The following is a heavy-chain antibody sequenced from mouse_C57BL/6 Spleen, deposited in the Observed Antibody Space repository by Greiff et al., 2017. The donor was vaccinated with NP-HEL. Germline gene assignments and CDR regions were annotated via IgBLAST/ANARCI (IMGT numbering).Heavy chain of an antibody. CDR2: IYPGSGNT. J-gene: IGHJ4*01. CDR3: ARNYGSSVRDYAMDY. Sequence: VQLQQSGAELVRPGASVKLSCKASGYTFTDYYINWVKQRPGQGLEWIARIYPGSGNTYYNEKFKGKATLTAEKSSSTAYMQLSSLTSEDSAVYFCARNYGSSVRDYAMDYWGQGTSVTVSS. D-gene: IGHD1-1*01. V-gene: IGHV1-76*01. CDR1: GYTFTDYY.